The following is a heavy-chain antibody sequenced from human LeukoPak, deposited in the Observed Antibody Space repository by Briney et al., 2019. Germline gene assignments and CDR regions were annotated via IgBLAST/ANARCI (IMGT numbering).Heavy chain of an antibody. CDR3: ARDHYYDSSGLRLDY. D-gene: IGHD3-22*01. CDR2: ISYDGNNK. CDR1: GFTLSKYG. Sequence: AGGSLRLSCVTTGFTLSKYGMHWVRQAPGKGLEWVAVISYDGNNKYYADSVKGRFTISRDNSKNTLYLQMNSLRAEDTAVYYCARDHYYDSSGLRLDYWGQGTLVTVSS. J-gene: IGHJ4*02. V-gene: IGHV3-33*08.